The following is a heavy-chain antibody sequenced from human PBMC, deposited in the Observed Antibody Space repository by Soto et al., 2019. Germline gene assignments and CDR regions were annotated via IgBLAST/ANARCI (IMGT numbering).Heavy chain of an antibody. CDR2: VTSKGNGGTT. Sequence: EVLLVESGGGLVEPGRSLRLSCTASGFTLGDYVMTWFRQAPGKGLEWVGFVTSKGNGGTTEYAASVKGRFTTSRDDSKSITYLQMNSLKTEDTAVYYCTRGRYQFDYWGQGTLVTVSS. V-gene: IGHV3-49*03. CDR3: TRGRYQFDY. CDR1: GFTLGDYV. D-gene: IGHD2-2*01. J-gene: IGHJ4*02.